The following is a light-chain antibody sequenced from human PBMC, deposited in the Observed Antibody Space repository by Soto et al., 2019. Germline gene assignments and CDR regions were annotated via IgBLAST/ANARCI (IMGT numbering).Light chain of an antibody. CDR1: ETVGSNY. J-gene: IGKJ2*01. V-gene: IGKV3-20*01. CDR2: DAS. CDR3: HHYGYGADT. Sequence: EVVLTQSPGTLSLSPGERATLSCRASETVGSNYLAWYQQQPGQAPRLLIFDASSRATGIPDRFGGSGSGTEFSLTISRLEPEDSAVYFCHHYGYGADTFGQGTKLEI.